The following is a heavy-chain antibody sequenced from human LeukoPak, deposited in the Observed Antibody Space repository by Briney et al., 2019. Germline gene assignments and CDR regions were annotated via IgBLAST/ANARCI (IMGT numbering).Heavy chain of an antibody. CDR1: GGSISSHY. Sequence: SETLSLTCTVSGGSISSHYWSWIRQPPGKGLEWIGYIYYSGSTNYNPSLKSRVTISVDTSKNQFSLKLSSVTAADTAVYYCAGRIAARQVVYYGMDVWGQGTTVTVSS. V-gene: IGHV4-59*08. CDR2: IYYSGST. D-gene: IGHD6-6*01. J-gene: IGHJ6*02. CDR3: AGRIAARQVVYYGMDV.